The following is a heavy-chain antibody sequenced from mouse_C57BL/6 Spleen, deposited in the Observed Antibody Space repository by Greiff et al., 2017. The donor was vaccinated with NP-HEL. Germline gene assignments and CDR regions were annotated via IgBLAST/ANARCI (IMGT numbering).Heavy chain of an antibody. V-gene: IGHV1-50*01. CDR2: IDPSDSYT. Sequence: QVQLQQPGAELVKPGASVKLSCKASGYTFTSYWMQWVKQRPGQGLEWIGEIDPSDSYTNYNQKFKGKATLTVDTSSSTAYMQLSSLTSEDSAVYYCALYDGYYRYFDVWGTGTTVTVSS. D-gene: IGHD2-3*01. CDR1: GYTFTSYW. J-gene: IGHJ1*03. CDR3: ALYDGYYRYFDV.